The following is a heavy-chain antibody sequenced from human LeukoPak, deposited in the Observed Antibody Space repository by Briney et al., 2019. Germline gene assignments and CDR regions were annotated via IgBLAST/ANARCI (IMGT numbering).Heavy chain of an antibody. J-gene: IGHJ4*02. CDR3: ANGPTPLLNYYDSSGYLN. Sequence: GGSLRLSRAASGFTFSSYGMHWVRQAPGKGLEWVAVISYDGSNKYYADSVKGRFTISRDNSKNTLYLQMNSLRAEDTAVYYCANGPTPLLNYYDSSGYLNWGQGTLVTVSS. D-gene: IGHD3-22*01. CDR2: ISYDGSNK. CDR1: GFTFSSYG. V-gene: IGHV3-30*18.